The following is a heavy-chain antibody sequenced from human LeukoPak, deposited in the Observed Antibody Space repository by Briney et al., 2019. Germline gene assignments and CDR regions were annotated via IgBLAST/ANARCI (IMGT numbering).Heavy chain of an antibody. CDR3: AKKPATIKFPFDI. J-gene: IGHJ4*02. CDR2: ISTTGGYT. D-gene: IGHD5-24*01. Sequence: GGSLRLSCVGSGFSFSTYDMGWVRQTPGKGREWVSAISTTGGYTEDADSVKGRFTISRDNSQNTLFLQMHSLRAEDTAVYYCAKKPATIKFPFDIWGQGTLVTVSP. V-gene: IGHV3-23*01. CDR1: GFSFSTYD.